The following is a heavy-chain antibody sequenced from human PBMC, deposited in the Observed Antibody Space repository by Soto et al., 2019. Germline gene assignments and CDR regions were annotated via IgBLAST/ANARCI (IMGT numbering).Heavy chain of an antibody. V-gene: IGHV3-23*01. Sequence: EVQLLESGGGLVQPGGSLRLSCAASGFTFSSYAMSWVRQAPGKGLEWVSAISGSGGSTYYADSVKGRFTISRDNSKNTLYLQMNSLRAEDTAVYYCAKARRITMIPNGKDAFDIWGQGTMVTVSS. D-gene: IGHD3-22*01. CDR1: GFTFSSYA. CDR3: AKARRITMIPNGKDAFDI. CDR2: ISGSGGST. J-gene: IGHJ3*02.